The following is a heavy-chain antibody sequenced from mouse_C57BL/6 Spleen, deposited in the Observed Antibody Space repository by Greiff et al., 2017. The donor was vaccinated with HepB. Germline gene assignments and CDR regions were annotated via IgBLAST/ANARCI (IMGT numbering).Heavy chain of an antibody. CDR3: AREGLLPVGYFDY. CDR1: GYTFTSYW. V-gene: IGHV1-64*01. J-gene: IGHJ2*01. CDR2: IHPNSGST. D-gene: IGHD2-3*01. Sequence: QVQLQQPGAELVKPGASVKLSCKASGYTFTSYWMHWVKQRPGQGLEWIGMIHPNSGSTNYNEKFKSKATLTVDKSSSTAYMQLSSLTSEDSAVYNCAREGLLPVGYFDYWGQGTTLTVSS.